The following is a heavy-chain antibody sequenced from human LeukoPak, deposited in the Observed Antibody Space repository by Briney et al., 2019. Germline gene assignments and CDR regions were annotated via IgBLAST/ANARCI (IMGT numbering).Heavy chain of an antibody. CDR1: GFTFNSYS. CDR3: TREVLNAFDS. CDR2: ISSSSGYI. V-gene: IGHV3-21*01. Sequence: GGSLRLSCAASGFTFNSYSMNWVRQTPGKGLEWVSSISSSSGYINYADSVKGRFTISRDNAKNTLYLQMNSLRAEDTAVYYCTREVLNAFDSWGQGTLVTVSS. J-gene: IGHJ3*02. D-gene: IGHD3-10*01.